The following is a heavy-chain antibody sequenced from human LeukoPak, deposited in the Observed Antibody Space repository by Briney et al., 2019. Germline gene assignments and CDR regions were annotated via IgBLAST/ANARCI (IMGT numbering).Heavy chain of an antibody. Sequence: SETLSLTCTVSGYSISSGYYWGWIRQPPGKGLEWIGSMYHSGSTYYNSSLKSRVTISVDTSKNQFSLKLSSVTAADTAVYYCARQGNWYDNWGQGTLVTVSS. CDR2: MYHSGST. D-gene: IGHD2-15*01. CDR1: GYSISSGYY. CDR3: ARQGNWYDN. V-gene: IGHV4-38-2*02. J-gene: IGHJ4*02.